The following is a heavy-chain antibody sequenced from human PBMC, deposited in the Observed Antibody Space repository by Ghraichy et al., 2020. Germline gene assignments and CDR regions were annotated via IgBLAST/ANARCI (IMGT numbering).Heavy chain of an antibody. CDR3: ARSFPGSRYYDFWSGYDYYYYYYMDV. Sequence: SETLSLTCTVSGGSISSYYWSWIRQPPGKGLEWIGYIYYSGSTNYNPSLKSRVTISVDTSKNQFSLKLSSVTTADTAVYYCARSFPGSRYYDFWSGYDYYYYYYMDVWGKGTMVTVSS. CDR1: GGSISSYY. D-gene: IGHD3-3*01. V-gene: IGHV4-59*01. J-gene: IGHJ6*03. CDR2: IYYSGST.